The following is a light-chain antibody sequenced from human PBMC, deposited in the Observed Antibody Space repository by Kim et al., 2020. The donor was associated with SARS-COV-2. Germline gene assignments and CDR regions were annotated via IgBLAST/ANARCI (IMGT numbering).Light chain of an antibody. CDR3: QQSYSNPLT. Sequence: DIQMTQSPSSLSASVGDTVTITCRASQSISTYLNWHQQKPGKAPKVLIYATSSLQSGVPSRFSSSGSRTEFTLTISSLQPEDFATYYCQQSYSNPLTFGGGTKVDIK. CDR2: ATS. CDR1: QSISTY. J-gene: IGKJ4*01. V-gene: IGKV1-39*01.